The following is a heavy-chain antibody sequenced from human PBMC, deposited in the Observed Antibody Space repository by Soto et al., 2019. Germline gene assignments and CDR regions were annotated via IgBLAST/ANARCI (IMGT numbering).Heavy chain of an antibody. Sequence: PSETLSLTCTVSGGSISSYYWSWIRQPPGKGLEWIGYIYYSGSTNYNPSLKSRVTISVDTSKNQFSLKLSSVTAADTAVYYCARDRGRHYYGSGSYSVVDIWGQGTMVTVSS. J-gene: IGHJ3*02. CDR1: GGSISSYY. V-gene: IGHV4-59*01. D-gene: IGHD3-10*01. CDR3: ARDRGRHYYGSGSYSVVDI. CDR2: IYYSGST.